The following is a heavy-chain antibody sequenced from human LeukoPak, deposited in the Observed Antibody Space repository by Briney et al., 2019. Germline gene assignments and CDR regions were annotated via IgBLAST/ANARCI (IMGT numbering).Heavy chain of an antibody. J-gene: IGHJ4*02. Sequence: GGSLRLSCAASGFTFSSNAMSWVRQAPGKGLDWVSGIRGSGTGTYYAASVEGRFTISRDNSQNTLNRQMNSLRAEDTAVYFCAKDKCAGCLAYFDCWGEGTLVTVSS. CDR2: IRGSGTGT. CDR3: AKDKCAGCLAYFDC. V-gene: IGHV3-23*01. D-gene: IGHD2-15*01. CDR1: GFTFSSNA.